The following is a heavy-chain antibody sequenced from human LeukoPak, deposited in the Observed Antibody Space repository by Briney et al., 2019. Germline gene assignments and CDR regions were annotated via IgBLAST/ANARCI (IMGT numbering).Heavy chain of an antibody. V-gene: IGHV3-7*01. Sequence: GGSLRLSCAASGFTFSTYWMTWVRQAPGKGLEWVANIKQDGNEKYYVDSVRGRFTISRDNAKNSLYLQMNSLRAEDTAVYYCARGGYGDYELNWGQGTLVTVSS. CDR2: IKQDGNEK. J-gene: IGHJ4*02. CDR3: ARGGYGDYELN. CDR1: GFTFSTYW. D-gene: IGHD4-17*01.